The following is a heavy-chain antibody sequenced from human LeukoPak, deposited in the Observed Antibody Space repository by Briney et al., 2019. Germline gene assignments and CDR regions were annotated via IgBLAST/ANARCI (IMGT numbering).Heavy chain of an antibody. D-gene: IGHD1-26*01. J-gene: IGHJ4*02. CDR2: INPKSGGT. Sequence: ASVKVSCKASGYTFSGYYMHWVRQAPGQGLEWMGWINPKSGGTNYAQKFQGRVTITRDTSINTAYMELSRLRSDDTAVYYCARDDSGADNWGQGTLVTVSS. CDR1: GYTFSGYY. CDR3: ARDDSGADN. V-gene: IGHV1-2*02.